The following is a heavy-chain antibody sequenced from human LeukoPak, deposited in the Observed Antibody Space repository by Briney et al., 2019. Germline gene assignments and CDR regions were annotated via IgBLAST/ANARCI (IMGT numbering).Heavy chain of an antibody. J-gene: IGHJ4*02. CDR1: GFTFSSYG. Sequence: GGTLRLSCAASGFTFSSYGMSWVRQAPGKGLEWVSAISGSGGSTYYADSVKGRFTISRDNSENTLYLQMNSLRAEDTAVYYCASIPGYSSSWYYFDYWGQGTLVTVSS. V-gene: IGHV3-23*01. CDR2: ISGSGGST. D-gene: IGHD6-13*01. CDR3: ASIPGYSSSWYYFDY.